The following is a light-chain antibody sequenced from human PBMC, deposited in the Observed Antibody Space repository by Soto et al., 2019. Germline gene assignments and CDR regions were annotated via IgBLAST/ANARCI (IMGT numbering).Light chain of an antibody. J-gene: IGKJ1*01. Sequence: IVMTQSPATLSVPPGERATLSCRASQSVSTNLAWYQQKPGQAPRLLIYGASTRAAGIPARFSGSGSGTEFTLTISSLQSEDFAVYYCQQYNKWPWTFGQGTKVDIK. CDR2: GAS. CDR3: QQYNKWPWT. V-gene: IGKV3-15*01. CDR1: QSVSTN.